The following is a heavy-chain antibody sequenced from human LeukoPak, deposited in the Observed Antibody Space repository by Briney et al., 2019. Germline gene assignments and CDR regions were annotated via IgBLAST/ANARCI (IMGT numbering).Heavy chain of an antibody. CDR1: GYSISSGYY. Sequence: PSETLSLTCNVSGYSISSGYYWAWIRQAPGKGLEWIGSIYHSGYTHYNPSLKGRVTISVDTSKNQFSLKLSSVTAADTAVYYCARGADYWGQGTLVTVSS. CDR3: ARGADY. D-gene: IGHD4/OR15-4a*01. CDR2: IYHSGYT. J-gene: IGHJ4*02. V-gene: IGHV4-38-2*02.